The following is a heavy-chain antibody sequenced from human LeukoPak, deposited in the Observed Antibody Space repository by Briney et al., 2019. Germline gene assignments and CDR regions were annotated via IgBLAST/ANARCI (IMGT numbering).Heavy chain of an antibody. J-gene: IGHJ4*02. CDR2: ISNSGSP. D-gene: IGHD1-14*01. V-gene: IGHV4-59*01. CDR3: ASESRQPGN. Sequence: SETLSLTCTVSGASISSLYWSWIRQPPGRGLEWIGFISNSGSPTYNPSLNSRVTISLDTSKNQFSLKVNYVTAADTAVYYCASESRQPGNWGQGTLVTVSS. CDR1: GASISSLY.